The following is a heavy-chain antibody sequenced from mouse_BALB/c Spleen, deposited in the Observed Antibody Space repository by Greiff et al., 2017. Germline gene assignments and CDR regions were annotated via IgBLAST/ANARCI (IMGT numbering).Heavy chain of an antibody. CDR3: NAVDYYGSSAFAY. CDR2: IDPENGDT. Sequence: EVQLQQSGAELVRSGASVKLSCTASGFNIKDYYMHWVKQRPEQGLEWIGWIDPENGDTEYAPKFQGKATMTADTSSNTAYLQLSSLTSEDTAVYYCNAVDYYGSSAFAYWGQGTLVTVSA. D-gene: IGHD1-1*01. V-gene: IGHV14-4*02. CDR1: GFNIKDYY. J-gene: IGHJ3*01.